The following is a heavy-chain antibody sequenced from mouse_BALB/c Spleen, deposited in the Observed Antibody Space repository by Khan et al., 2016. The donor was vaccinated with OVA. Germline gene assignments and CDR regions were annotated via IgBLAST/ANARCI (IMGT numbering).Heavy chain of an antibody. V-gene: IGHV2-6-4*01. J-gene: IGHJ4*01. CDR3: ARAYYRYDGYYAMDY. CDR1: GFSLSRYN. D-gene: IGHD2-14*01. Sequence: QVQLQQSGPGLVSPSQSLSITCTVSGFSLSRYNIHWVRQPPGKGLEWLGMIWGGGGTDYNSTFKSRLSISKDNPKSQVFFKMNSLQTHDAAMYYCARAYYRYDGYYAMDYWGQGTSVTVSS. CDR2: IWGGGGT.